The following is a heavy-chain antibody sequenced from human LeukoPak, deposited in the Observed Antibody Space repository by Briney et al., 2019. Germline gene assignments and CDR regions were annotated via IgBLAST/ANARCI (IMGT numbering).Heavy chain of an antibody. Sequence: PGGSLRLSCAASGFTFRSYWMSWVRQVPGKGLEWVANINQDRREKYYVDSVRGRFTISRDNAKNSLFLEMNSLRVEDTAVYYCARDRGNGSGSYYIRVFDYWGQGTLVTVSS. V-gene: IGHV3-7*03. D-gene: IGHD3-10*01. CDR1: GFTFRSYW. J-gene: IGHJ4*02. CDR2: INQDRREK. CDR3: ARDRGNGSGSYYIRVFDY.